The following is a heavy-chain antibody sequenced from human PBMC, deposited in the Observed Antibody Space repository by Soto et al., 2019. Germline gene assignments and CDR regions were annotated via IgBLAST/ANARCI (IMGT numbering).Heavy chain of an antibody. CDR3: AKYAGAYYDFWS. CDR2: ISSTGRST. D-gene: IGHD3-3*01. Sequence: EVQLLESGGGSVQPGGSLRLSCAASGLTFSSYDMSWVRQAPGKGLEWVSQISSTGRSTKDEDSVKGRFSISRDNSKNTLYLQMNSLKAEDTAIDYCAKYAGAYYDFWSWGQGTLVTVSS. J-gene: IGHJ4*02. CDR1: GLTFSSYD. V-gene: IGHV3-23*01.